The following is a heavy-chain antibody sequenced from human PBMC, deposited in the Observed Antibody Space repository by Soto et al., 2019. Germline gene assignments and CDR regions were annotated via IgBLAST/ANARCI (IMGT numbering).Heavy chain of an antibody. CDR1: GGTFSSYA. D-gene: IGHD2-2*01. J-gene: IGHJ5*02. CDR2: IIPIFGTA. Sequence: GASVKVSCKASGGTFSSYAISWVRQAPGQGLEWMGGIIPIFGTANYAQKFQGRVTITADESTSTAYMELSSLRSEDTAVYYCANLCSSTSCYLSSRIHWFDPWGQGILVTVSS. V-gene: IGHV1-69*13. CDR3: ANLCSSTSCYLSSRIHWFDP.